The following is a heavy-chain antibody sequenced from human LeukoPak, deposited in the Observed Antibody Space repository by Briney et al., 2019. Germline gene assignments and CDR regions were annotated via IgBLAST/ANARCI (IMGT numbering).Heavy chain of an antibody. J-gene: IGHJ3*02. CDR3: AKGVYGGNFVDAFDI. CDR1: GFTFSNYY. CDR2: ISGSGGST. D-gene: IGHD4-23*01. V-gene: IGHV3-23*01. Sequence: PGGSLRLSCAASGFTFSNYYMSWVRQAPGKGLEWVSGISGSGGSTYYADSVKGRFTISRDNSKNTLDLRMDSLRAEDTAVYFCAKGVYGGNFVDAFDIWGQGTMVTVSS.